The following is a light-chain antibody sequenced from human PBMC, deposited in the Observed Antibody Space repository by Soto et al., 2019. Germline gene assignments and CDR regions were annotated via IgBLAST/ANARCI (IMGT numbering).Light chain of an antibody. CDR1: QSVSSN. J-gene: IGKJ4*01. CDR2: GAS. Sequence: EIVMTQSPATLSVSPGERATLSCMASQSVSSNLAWYQQKPGQAPRLLIYGASTRATGIPARFSGSGSGTEFTLNISSLQSEDFAVYSCQQYNNWPPLTFGGGTKVEIK. V-gene: IGKV3-15*01. CDR3: QQYNNWPPLT.